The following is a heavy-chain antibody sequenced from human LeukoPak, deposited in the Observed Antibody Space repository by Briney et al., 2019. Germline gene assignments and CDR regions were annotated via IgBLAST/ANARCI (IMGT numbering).Heavy chain of an antibody. CDR3: ARRLTQYDCFDP. D-gene: IGHD2-2*01. J-gene: IGHJ5*02. V-gene: IGHV6-1*01. CDR2: TYYRSTWYN. CDR1: GDTFSSNSVT. Sequence: QTLSLTCAISGDTFSSNSVTWNWIRQSPSRGLEWLVRTYYRSTWYNDYAVSVRGRITVNPDTSKNQFSLHLNSVTPEDTAVYYCARRLTQYDCFDPWGQGILVTVSS.